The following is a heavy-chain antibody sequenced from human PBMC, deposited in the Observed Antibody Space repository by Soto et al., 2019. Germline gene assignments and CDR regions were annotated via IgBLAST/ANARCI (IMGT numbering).Heavy chain of an antibody. CDR3: ARDFYPVAYFFDY. J-gene: IGHJ4*02. V-gene: IGHV1-18*04. CDR1: GYTFTNHG. CDR2: VSGYNDKT. Sequence: ASVKVSCKASGYTFTNHGISWVRQAPGQGLEWVGWVSGYNDKTKSAQKFKGRVTMTTDTSTSTAYMELRSLRSDDTVVYYCARDFYPVAYFFDYWGQGTLVTVSS. D-gene: IGHD2-21*01.